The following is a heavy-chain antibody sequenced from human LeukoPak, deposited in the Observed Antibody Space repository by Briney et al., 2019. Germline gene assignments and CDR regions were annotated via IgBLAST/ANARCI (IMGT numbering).Heavy chain of an antibody. V-gene: IGHV1-46*01. D-gene: IGHD6-19*01. Sequence: GASVKVSCKASGHTFTSYYMHWVRQAPGQGLEWMGIINPSGGSTSYAQKFQGRVTMTRDTSTSTAYMELRSLRSDDTAVYYCARGKTGSGWYNPSGYWGQGTLVTVSS. CDR1: GHTFTSYY. CDR2: INPSGGST. J-gene: IGHJ4*02. CDR3: ARGKTGSGWYNPSGY.